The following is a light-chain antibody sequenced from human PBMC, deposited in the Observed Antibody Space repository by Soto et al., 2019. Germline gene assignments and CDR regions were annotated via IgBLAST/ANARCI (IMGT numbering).Light chain of an antibody. CDR1: SSDVGGYNY. CDR3: CSYAGSPCG. Sequence: QSVLTQPRSVSGSPGQSVTISCTGTSSDVGGYNYVSWYQQHPGKAPKLMIYDVSKWPSGVPDRFSGSKSGNTASLTISGLQAEDEADYYCCSYAGSPCGFGTGTKVTVL. CDR2: DVS. V-gene: IGLV2-11*01. J-gene: IGLJ1*01.